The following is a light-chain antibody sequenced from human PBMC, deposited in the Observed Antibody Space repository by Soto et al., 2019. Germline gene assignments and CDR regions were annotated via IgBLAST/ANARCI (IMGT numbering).Light chain of an antibody. J-gene: IGKJ2*01. CDR1: QSISSY. CDR2: VAS. CDR3: QQSYRSPYT. V-gene: IGKV1-39*01. Sequence: DIQMTQSPSSLSASVGDRVTITCRASQSISSYLNWYQQKPGKAPKFLLYVASTLQSGVPSRFSGSGSGTAFTLTITSLQPEDFAHYYCQQSYRSPYTFGQGTKLEIK.